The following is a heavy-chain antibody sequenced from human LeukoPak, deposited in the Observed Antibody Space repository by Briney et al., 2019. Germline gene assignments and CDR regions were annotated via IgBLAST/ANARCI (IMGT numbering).Heavy chain of an antibody. J-gene: IGHJ3*02. V-gene: IGHV1-46*01. CDR1: GYTFTSYY. D-gene: IGHD3-22*01. CDR2: INPIGGST. Sequence: ASVKVSCKASGYTFTSYYMHWVRQAPGQGLEWMGIINPIGGSTSYAQKFQGRVTMTRDTSTSTVYTELSSLRSEDTAVYYCARGGYYDSSGYYYRQAFDIWGQGTMVTPSA. CDR3: ARGGYYDSSGYYYRQAFDI.